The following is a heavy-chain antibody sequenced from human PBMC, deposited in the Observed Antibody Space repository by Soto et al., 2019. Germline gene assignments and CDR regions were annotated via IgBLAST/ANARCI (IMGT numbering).Heavy chain of an antibody. D-gene: IGHD3-22*01. CDR2: IIPIFDSS. V-gene: IGHV1-69*18. Sequence: QVQLVQSGAEVKKPGSSMKVSCKASGGTFSSFAISWVRQAPGQGLEWMGRIIPIFDSSNYAQKFQGRVTITADESTSTAYMELSSLRSEDTAVFYCVGYYYDTSGYYYDYWGQGTLVTVSS. CDR1: GGTFSSFA. CDR3: VGYYYDTSGYYYDY. J-gene: IGHJ4*02.